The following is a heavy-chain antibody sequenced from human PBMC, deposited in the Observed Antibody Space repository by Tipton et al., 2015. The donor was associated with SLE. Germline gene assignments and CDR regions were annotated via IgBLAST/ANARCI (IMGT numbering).Heavy chain of an antibody. V-gene: IGHV4-34*01. D-gene: IGHD3-16*02. Sequence: TLSLTCSIYGGSFGGYYWSWIRQPPGKGLEWIGEINHGGSTNYNPSLKSRVTISVDTSKNQFSLKLSSVTAADTAVYYCAQAHLWGSYRYASDIWGQGIMVTVSS. CDR2: INHGGST. CDR3: AQAHLWGSYRYASDI. CDR1: GGSFGGYY. J-gene: IGHJ3*02.